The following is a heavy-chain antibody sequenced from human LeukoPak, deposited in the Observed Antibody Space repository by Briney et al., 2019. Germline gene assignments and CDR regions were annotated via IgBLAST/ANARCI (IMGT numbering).Heavy chain of an antibody. Sequence: SETLSLTCAVSGGSFSGYYWSWIRQPPGKGLEWIGEIIHSGSSNYNPSLKSRVTISVDTSKKQFSLKLSSVTAADTAVYYCARGSTLRFLEWPYYYGMDVWGQGTTVTVSS. CDR3: ARGSTLRFLEWPYYYGMDV. CDR2: IIHSGSS. J-gene: IGHJ6*02. V-gene: IGHV4-34*01. CDR1: GGSFSGYY. D-gene: IGHD3-3*01.